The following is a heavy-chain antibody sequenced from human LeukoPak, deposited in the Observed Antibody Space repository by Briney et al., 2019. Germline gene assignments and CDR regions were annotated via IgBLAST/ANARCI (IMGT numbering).Heavy chain of an antibody. J-gene: IGHJ4*01. V-gene: IGHV5-51*01. CDR1: GYSFTNYW. CDR3: ARPARAGGSYYPFDY. Sequence: GESLKISCKDSGYSFTNYWIGWVRQMPGKGLEWMGIIYPGDSDTRYSPSFQGQVTISADKSVSTVYLQWSSLQASDTAMYYCARPARAGGSYYPFDYWGQGTLVTVSS. D-gene: IGHD1-26*01. CDR2: IYPGDSDT.